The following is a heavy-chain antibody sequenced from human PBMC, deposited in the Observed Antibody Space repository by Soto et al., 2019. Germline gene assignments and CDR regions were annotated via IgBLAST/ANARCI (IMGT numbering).Heavy chain of an antibody. V-gene: IGHV3-7*01. Sequence: PGGSLRLSCAASGFTFSSNSMSWVRQAPGKGLEWVANIKQDGSDKYYVGSVTGRFTISRDNAKNSLYLQMNSLRAEDTAVYYCARLMVGYCSSTNCFGANYFDYWGQGALVTVSS. CDR1: GFTFSSNS. CDR2: IKQDGSDK. J-gene: IGHJ4*02. D-gene: IGHD2-2*01. CDR3: ARLMVGYCSSTNCFGANYFDY.